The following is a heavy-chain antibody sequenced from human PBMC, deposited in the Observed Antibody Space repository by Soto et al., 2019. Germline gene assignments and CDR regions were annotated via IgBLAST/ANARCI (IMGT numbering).Heavy chain of an antibody. CDR2: INPSGGST. J-gene: IGHJ4*02. D-gene: IGHD3-22*01. Sequence: QVQLVQSGAEVKKPGASVKVSCKASGYTLTNYYMHWVRQAPGQGLEWMGIINPSGGSTSYAQKFQGRVTMTRDTSTSTVHMELSSLRSEDTAVSYCARGSSGYYKVADYWGQGTLVTVSS. V-gene: IGHV1-46*01. CDR3: ARGSSGYYKVADY. CDR1: GYTLTNYY.